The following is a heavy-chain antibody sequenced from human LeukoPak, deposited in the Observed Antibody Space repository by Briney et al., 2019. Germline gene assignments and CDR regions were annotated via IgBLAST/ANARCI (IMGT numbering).Heavy chain of an antibody. CDR1: GFTFSSYG. CDR3: ANPIVVIPAGNYFDY. D-gene: IGHD2-2*01. V-gene: IGHV3-30*02. CDR2: IRYDGSNK. Sequence: QPGGSLRLSCAASGFTFSSYGMHWVRQAPGKGLEWVAFIRYDGSNKYYADSVKGRFTISRDNSKNTLYLQMNSLRAEDTAVYYCANPIVVIPAGNYFDYWGQGTPVRVS. J-gene: IGHJ4*02.